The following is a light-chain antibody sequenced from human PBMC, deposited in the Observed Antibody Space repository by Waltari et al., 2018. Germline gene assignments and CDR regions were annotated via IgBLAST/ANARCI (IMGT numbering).Light chain of an antibody. CDR3: SSKTSSSTVV. CDR2: DVS. J-gene: IGLJ2*01. V-gene: IGLV2-14*03. CDR1: SSDVGGYNC. Sequence: QSALTQPASVSGSPGQSITISCTGTSSDVGGYNCVSWYQHHPGKAPQLLVFDVSNRPSVASNRFSGSKSGNTASLTIAGLQAGDEADYYCSSKTSSSTVVFGGGTKLTVL.